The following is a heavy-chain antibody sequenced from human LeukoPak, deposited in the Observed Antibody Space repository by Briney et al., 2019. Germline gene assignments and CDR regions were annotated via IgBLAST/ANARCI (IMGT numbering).Heavy chain of an antibody. J-gene: IGHJ4*02. V-gene: IGHV3-23*01. CDR1: GFTFSSFG. CDR2: ITGNGGST. CDR3: ARDSGSYLQPTDY. Sequence: PGGSLRLSCAASGFTFSSFGMNWVRQAPGKGLEWVSSITGNGGSTYYADSVKGRFTISRDNSKNTLYLQMDSLRAEDTAVYHCARDSGSYLQPTDYWGQGTLVTVSS. D-gene: IGHD1-26*01.